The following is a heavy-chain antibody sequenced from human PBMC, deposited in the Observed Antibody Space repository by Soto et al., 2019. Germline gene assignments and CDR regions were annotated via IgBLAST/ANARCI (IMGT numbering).Heavy chain of an antibody. CDR2: IYSTGNT. CDR1: GDSIRSSSY. J-gene: IGHJ6*02. D-gene: IGHD6-13*01. V-gene: IGHV4-39*01. Sequence: QLQLQESGPGLVKPSEALSLTCTVSGDSIRSSSYWGWIRQPPGKGLEWIGSIYSTGNTYYNPSLNSQVTISVDTSKNQFSLNVISVTAADTAVYYCRRSSRYSTDVWGQETTVTVSS. CDR3: RRSSRYSTDV.